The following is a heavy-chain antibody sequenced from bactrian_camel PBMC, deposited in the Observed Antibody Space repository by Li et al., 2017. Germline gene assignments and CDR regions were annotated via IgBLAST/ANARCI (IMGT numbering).Heavy chain of an antibody. J-gene: IGHJ6*01. V-gene: IGHV3S1*01. CDR1: PSSNTDNC. D-gene: IGHD2*01. Sequence: VQLVESGGGSVQPGGSLTLTCAASPSSNTDNCMAWFRQTSGKEREGVAAISPSSTLIFYNPLVSGRATISRDNAKNTMNLTIANLKPEDTAMYYCAADDTPGGRWSPIANCIYANFGYWGQGTQVTVS. CDR3: AADDTPGGRWSPIANCIYANFGY. CDR2: ISPSSTLI.